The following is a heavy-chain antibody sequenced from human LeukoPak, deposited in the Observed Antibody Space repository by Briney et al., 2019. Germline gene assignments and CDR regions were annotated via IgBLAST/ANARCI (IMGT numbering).Heavy chain of an antibody. D-gene: IGHD3-16*02. Sequence: GGSLRLSCAASGFTFSSYEMNWVRQAPGKGLEWVSSISGSSSYIYYADSVKGRFTISRHNAKNSLYLQMNSLRAEDTAVYYCARVSAGVIGMKDVFDIWGQGTMVTVSS. CDR3: ARVSAGVIGMKDVFDI. CDR2: ISGSSSYI. CDR1: GFTFSSYE. J-gene: IGHJ3*02. V-gene: IGHV3-21*01.